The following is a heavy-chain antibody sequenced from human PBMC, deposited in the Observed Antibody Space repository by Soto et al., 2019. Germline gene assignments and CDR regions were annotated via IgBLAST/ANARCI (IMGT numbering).Heavy chain of an antibody. CDR1: EFTFSSHA. V-gene: IGHV3-30-3*01. J-gene: IGHJ3*02. CDR3: ARGEGDAMVRGVIVRDAFDI. CDR2: ISYDGSNK. D-gene: IGHD3-10*01. Sequence: PGGSLRLSCAASEFTFSSHAMHWVRQAPGKGLEWVAVISYDGSNKYYADSVKGRFTISRDNSKNTLYLQMNSLRAEDTAVYYCARGEGDAMVRGVIVRDAFDIWGQGTVVTVSS.